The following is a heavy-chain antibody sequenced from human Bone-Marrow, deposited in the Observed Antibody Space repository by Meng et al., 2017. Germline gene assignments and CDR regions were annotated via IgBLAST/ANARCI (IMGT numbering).Heavy chain of an antibody. V-gene: IGHV4-34*01. Sequence: SETLSLTCAVYGGSFSGYYWSWTRQLPGKGLEWIGEINHSGSTNYNPSLKSRVTISVDTTKNQFSLKPSSVNAADTAVYYCASGADQSKYRKGIAFDIWGQGTMVTVSS. J-gene: IGHJ3*02. CDR1: GGSFSGYY. D-gene: IGHD2/OR15-2a*01. CDR2: INHSGST. CDR3: ASGADQSKYRKGIAFDI.